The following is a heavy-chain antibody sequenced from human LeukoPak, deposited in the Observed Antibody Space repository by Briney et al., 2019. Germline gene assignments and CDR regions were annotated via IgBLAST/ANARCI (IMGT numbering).Heavy chain of an antibody. CDR3: ARVLVVVVAAPGDDWFDP. V-gene: IGHV4-39*07. J-gene: IGHJ5*02. CDR2: IYYSGST. Sequence: SETLSLTCTVSGGSISSRSYYWGWIRQPPGKGLEWIGSIYYSGSTYYNPSLKSRVTISVDTSKNQFSLKLSSVTAADTAVYYCARVLVVVVAAPGDDWFDPWGQGTLVTVSS. D-gene: IGHD2-15*01. CDR1: GGSISSRSYY.